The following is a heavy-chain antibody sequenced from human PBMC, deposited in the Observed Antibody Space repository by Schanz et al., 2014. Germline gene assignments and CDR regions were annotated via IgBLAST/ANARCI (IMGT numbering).Heavy chain of an antibody. Sequence: GSSVKVSCKASGGTFSSYAISWVRQAPGQGLEWMGGIIPIFRTAIYAQYFQDRVAITEDKPPYTAYLDTSSLTDEDMDRYYSAREPSGGF. J-gene: IGHJ5*01. V-gene: IGHV1-69*06. CDR2: IIPIFRTA. CDR1: GGTFSSYA. D-gene: IGHD1-26*01. CDR3: AREPSGGF.